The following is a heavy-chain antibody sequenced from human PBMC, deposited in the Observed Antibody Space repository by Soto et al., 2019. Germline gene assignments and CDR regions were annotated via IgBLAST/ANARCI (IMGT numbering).Heavy chain of an antibody. CDR3: ASSTRTRGRLFDP. Sequence: LSLTCTVSGVSVSSGEHYWSWIRQPPGRGLEWIGYIYNRGNTDYNPSLKSRVTMSIDTSKNQFSLKVRSVTAADTAVYYCASSTRTRGRLFDPWGQGTLVTVSS. D-gene: IGHD2-2*01. CDR2: IYNRGNT. CDR1: GVSVSSGEHY. V-gene: IGHV4-30-4*01. J-gene: IGHJ5*02.